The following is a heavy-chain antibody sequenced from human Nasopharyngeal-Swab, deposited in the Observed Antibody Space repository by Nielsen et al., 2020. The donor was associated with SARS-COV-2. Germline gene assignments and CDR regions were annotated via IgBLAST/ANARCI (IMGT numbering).Heavy chain of an antibody. Sequence: WIRQPPGKGLEWVSAISGGSTYYADSVKGRFTISRDNSKNTLYLQMNSLRAEDTAVYYCAKDLLAGDAFDIWGQGTMVTVSS. CDR3: AKDLLAGDAFDI. D-gene: IGHD2-21*01. CDR2: ISGGST. J-gene: IGHJ3*02. V-gene: IGHV3-23*01.